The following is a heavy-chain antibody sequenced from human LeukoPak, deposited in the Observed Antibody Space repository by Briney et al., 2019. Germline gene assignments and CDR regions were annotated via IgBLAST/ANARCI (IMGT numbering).Heavy chain of an antibody. CDR2: IKQDGSEK. D-gene: IGHD3-22*01. CDR1: GLTFSSYG. J-gene: IGHJ4*02. CDR3: ARGGYYDSSGYYY. Sequence: GGSLRLTCAASGLTFSSYGMGWVRQAPGQGLEWVANIKQDGSEKYYVDSVKGRFTISRDNAKNSLYLQMNSLRAEDTAVYYCARGGYYDSSGYYYWGQGTLVTVSS. V-gene: IGHV3-7*01.